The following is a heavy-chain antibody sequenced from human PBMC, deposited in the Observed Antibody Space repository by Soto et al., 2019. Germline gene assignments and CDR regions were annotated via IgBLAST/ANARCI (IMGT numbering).Heavy chain of an antibody. CDR2: IYYSGST. Sequence: SETLSLTCTVSGGSISSYYWSWIRQPPGKGLEWIGYIYYSGSTNYNPSLKSRVTISVDTSKNQFSLKLSSVTAADTAVYYCARAAPDGSGYDPSDALDIWGQGTMVTVSS. CDR1: GGSISSYY. V-gene: IGHV4-59*08. J-gene: IGHJ3*02. CDR3: ARAAPDGSGYDPSDALDI. D-gene: IGHD3-22*01.